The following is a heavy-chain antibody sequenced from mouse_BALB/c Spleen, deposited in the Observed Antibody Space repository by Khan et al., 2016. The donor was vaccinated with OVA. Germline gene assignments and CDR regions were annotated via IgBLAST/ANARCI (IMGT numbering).Heavy chain of an antibody. CDR3: AREGLRGVAMDY. J-gene: IGHJ4*01. Sequence: QVQLQHSGPELVKPGALVKISCKASGYTFTSYDINWVMQRPGQGLEWIGWIYPGDDSTKYNEMFKDKATLTADKSSSTAYMQLSSLTSDNSAVYFCAREGLRGVAMDYWGQGTSVTVSS. V-gene: IGHV1S56*01. D-gene: IGHD2-4*01. CDR2: IYPGDDST. CDR1: GYTFTSYD.